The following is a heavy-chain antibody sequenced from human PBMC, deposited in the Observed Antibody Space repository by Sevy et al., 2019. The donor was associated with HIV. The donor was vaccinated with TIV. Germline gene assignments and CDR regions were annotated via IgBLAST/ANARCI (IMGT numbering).Heavy chain of an antibody. Sequence: GGSLRLSCAASGFTFSSYSMNWVRQAPGKGLEWVSSISSSSSYIYYADSVKGRFTISRDNAKNSLYLQMNSLRAEDTAVYYCARCPYYYDSSGYTYYHGMDVWGQGTTVTVSS. D-gene: IGHD3-22*01. CDR2: ISSSSSYI. CDR3: ARCPYYYDSSGYTYYHGMDV. J-gene: IGHJ6*02. CDR1: GFTFSSYS. V-gene: IGHV3-21*01.